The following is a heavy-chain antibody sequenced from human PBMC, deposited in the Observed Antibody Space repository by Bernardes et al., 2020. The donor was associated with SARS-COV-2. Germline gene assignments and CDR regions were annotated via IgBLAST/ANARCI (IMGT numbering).Heavy chain of an antibody. CDR1: GFTFSSYV. CDR2: ISGSGGST. Sequence: GGSLRLSCAASGFTFSSYVMSWVRQAPGKGLEWVSGISGSGGSTYYAESVKGRFTISRDNSKNTLYLQMNSLRAEDTAVYYCAKDLSLLYYYYGMDVWGQGTTVTVSS. J-gene: IGHJ6*02. V-gene: IGHV3-23*01. CDR3: AKDLSLLYYYYGMDV.